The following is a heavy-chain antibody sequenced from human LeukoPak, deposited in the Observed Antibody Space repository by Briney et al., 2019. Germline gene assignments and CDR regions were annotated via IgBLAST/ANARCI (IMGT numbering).Heavy chain of an antibody. CDR2: IIPILSIA. Sequence: SVKVSCKASGGTFSSYTISWVRQAPGQGLEWMGRIIPILSIANYAQKFQGRVTITADKSTSTAYMELSSLRSEDTAVYYCARDQHWGLYDSKTFDYWGQGTLVTVSS. J-gene: IGHJ4*02. D-gene: IGHD3-22*01. CDR3: ARDQHWGLYDSKTFDY. CDR1: GGTFSSYT. V-gene: IGHV1-69*04.